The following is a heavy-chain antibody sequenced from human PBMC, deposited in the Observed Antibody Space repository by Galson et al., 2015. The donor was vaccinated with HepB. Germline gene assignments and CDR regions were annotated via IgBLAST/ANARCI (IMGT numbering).Heavy chain of an antibody. J-gene: IGHJ6*02. Sequence: SGAEVKKPGDSLKISCPGSGYTFANYWIAWVRQMPGKGLEWMGIFYPGDSDTRYSQSFQGQITISADKSIRSAYLQWSSLKASDTAVYYCARRSSSAAGGRGLDVWVQGTPVTVSS. V-gene: IGHV5-51*01. CDR2: FYPGDSDT. CDR1: GYTFANYW. CDR3: ARRSSSAAGGRGLDV. D-gene: IGHD6-6*01.